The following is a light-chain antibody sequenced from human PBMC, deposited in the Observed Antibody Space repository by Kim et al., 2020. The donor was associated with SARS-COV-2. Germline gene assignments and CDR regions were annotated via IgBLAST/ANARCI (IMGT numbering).Light chain of an antibody. CDR1: TSDIGDHKY. CDR2: AVS. V-gene: IGLV2-14*03. CDR3: SSYSRAGSLYVV. Sequence: SITIPCTGTTSDIGDHKYVSWYQQRPGKAPKLIIYAVSDRPSGVSNRFSASKSGNTASLTISRLQAEDEADYYCSSYSRAGSLYVVFGGGTQLTVL. J-gene: IGLJ2*01.